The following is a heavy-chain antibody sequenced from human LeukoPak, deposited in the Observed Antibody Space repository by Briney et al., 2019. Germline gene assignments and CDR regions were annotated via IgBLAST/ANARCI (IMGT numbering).Heavy chain of an antibody. Sequence: PGGSLRLSCAASGFTFDDYGMSWVRQAPGKGLEWVSGINWNGGSTGYADSVKGRFTISRDNAKNSLYLQMNSLRAEDTALYYCARVTLNYYDSSGYYVSAFDIWGQGTMVTVSS. CDR2: INWNGGST. J-gene: IGHJ3*02. D-gene: IGHD3-22*01. CDR3: ARVTLNYYDSSGYYVSAFDI. CDR1: GFTFDDYG. V-gene: IGHV3-20*04.